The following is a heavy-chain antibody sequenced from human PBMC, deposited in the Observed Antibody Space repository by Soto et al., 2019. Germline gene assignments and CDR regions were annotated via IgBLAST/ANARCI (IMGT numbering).Heavy chain of an antibody. D-gene: IGHD1-26*01. CDR2: IYSGGST. CDR1: GFTVSSNY. CDR3: AREEAPEYSGSYFDY. J-gene: IGHJ4*02. Sequence: PGGSLRLSCAASGFTVSSNYMSWVRQAPGKRLEWVSVIYSGGSTYYADSVKGRFTISRDNSKNTLYLQMNSLRAEDTAVYYCAREEAPEYSGSYFDYWGQGTLVTVSS. V-gene: IGHV3-53*01.